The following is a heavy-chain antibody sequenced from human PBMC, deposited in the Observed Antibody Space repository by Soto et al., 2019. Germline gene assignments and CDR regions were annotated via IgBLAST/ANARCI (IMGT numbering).Heavy chain of an antibody. J-gene: IGHJ6*02. CDR3: ARGSIYCSPTTCPDGMHV. Sequence: PRGSLRVSCTASGFSFDDYYMNWIRQAPGKGLEWISYISTTGSTIYYADSLKGRFTISRDNAKKSLYLQMSSLSAEDTAIYFCARGSIYCSPTTCPDGMHVWGQGTTFTVS. CDR2: ISTTGSTI. CDR1: GFSFDDYY. V-gene: IGHV3-11*01. D-gene: IGHD2-2*01.